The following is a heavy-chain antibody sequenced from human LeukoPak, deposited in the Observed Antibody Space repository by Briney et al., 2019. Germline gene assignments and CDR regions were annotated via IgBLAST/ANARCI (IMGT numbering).Heavy chain of an antibody. CDR3: ARGQGSVVAAPNFDY. Sequence: GGSLRLSCAASGFTFSSYSMNWVRQAPGKGLEWVSYISSSSSTIYYADSVKGRFTISRDNAKNSLYPQMNSLRAEDTAVYYCARGQGSVVAAPNFDYWGQGTLVTVSS. D-gene: IGHD2-15*01. J-gene: IGHJ4*02. CDR2: ISSSSSTI. V-gene: IGHV3-48*04. CDR1: GFTFSSYS.